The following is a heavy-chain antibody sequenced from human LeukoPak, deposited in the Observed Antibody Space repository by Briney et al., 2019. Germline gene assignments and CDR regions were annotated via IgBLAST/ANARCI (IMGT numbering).Heavy chain of an antibody. V-gene: IGHV3-73*01. J-gene: IGHJ6*02. Sequence: PGGSLRLSCAASGFTFSGSAMHWVRQASGKGLEWVGRIRSKANSYATAYAASAKGRFTISRDDSKTTAYLQMNSLKTEDTAVYYCTRHDSSSWTSYYYGMDVWGQGTTVTVSS. CDR2: IRSKANSYAT. CDR1: GFTFSGSA. CDR3: TRHDSSSWTSYYYGMDV. D-gene: IGHD6-13*01.